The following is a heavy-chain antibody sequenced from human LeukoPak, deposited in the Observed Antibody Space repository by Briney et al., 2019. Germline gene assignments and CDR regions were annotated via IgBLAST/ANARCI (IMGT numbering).Heavy chain of an antibody. V-gene: IGHV3-30*18. Sequence: PGRSLRLSCAASGFTFSSYGMHWVRQAPGKGLEWVAVIWYGGSNKYYADSVKGRFTISRDNSKNTLYLQMNSLRAEDTAVYYCAKDAQTYYYDSSGYYYFDYWGQGTLVTVSS. CDR1: GFTFSSYG. J-gene: IGHJ4*02. D-gene: IGHD3-22*01. CDR3: AKDAQTYYYDSSGYYYFDY. CDR2: IWYGGSNK.